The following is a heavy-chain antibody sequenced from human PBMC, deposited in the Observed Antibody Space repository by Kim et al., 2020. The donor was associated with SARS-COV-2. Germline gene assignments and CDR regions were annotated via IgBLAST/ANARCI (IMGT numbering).Heavy chain of an antibody. J-gene: IGHJ6*02. Sequence: GGSLRLSCAASGFTFSSYAMHWVRQAPGKGLEWVAVISYDGSNKYYADSVKGRFTISRDNSKNTLYLQMNSLRAEDTAVYYCARDLAYCSGGIQCPSNYYYGMDVWGQGTTVTVSS. CDR1: GFTFSSYA. CDR2: ISYDGSNK. V-gene: IGHV3-30-3*01. CDR3: ARDLAYCSGGIQCPSNYYYGMDV. D-gene: IGHD2-15*01.